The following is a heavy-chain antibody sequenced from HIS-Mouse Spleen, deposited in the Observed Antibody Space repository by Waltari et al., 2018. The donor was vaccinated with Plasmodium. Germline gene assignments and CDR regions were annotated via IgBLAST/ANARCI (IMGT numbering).Heavy chain of an antibody. Sequence: QVQLVESGGGVVQPGRSLRLSCAASGFTFSSYGMHWVRQAPGKGLGWVAVISYDGSKKYYADSVKGRFTISRDNSKNTLYLQMNSLRAEDTAVYYCAKDRRSSSWYVDYWGQGTLVTVSS. D-gene: IGHD6-13*01. CDR1: GFTFSSYG. CDR2: ISYDGSKK. CDR3: AKDRRSSSWYVDY. J-gene: IGHJ4*02. V-gene: IGHV3-30*18.